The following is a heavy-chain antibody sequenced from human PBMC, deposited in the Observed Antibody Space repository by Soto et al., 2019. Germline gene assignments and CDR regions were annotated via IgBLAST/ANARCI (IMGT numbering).Heavy chain of an antibody. CDR2: IYYSGST. J-gene: IGHJ6*02. Sequence: PSETLSLTCTVSGGSISSSSYYWSWIRQPPGKRLEWIGYIYYSGSTNYNPSLKSRVTISVDTSKNQFSLKLSSVTAADTAVYYFARGTPGPWLLDYYYGMDVWGQGTTVTVSS. CDR3: ARGTPGPWLLDYYYGMDV. D-gene: IGHD2-15*01. V-gene: IGHV4-61*01. CDR1: GGSISSSSYY.